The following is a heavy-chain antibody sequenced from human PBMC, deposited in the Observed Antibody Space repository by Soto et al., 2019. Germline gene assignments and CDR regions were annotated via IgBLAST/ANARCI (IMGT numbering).Heavy chain of an antibody. Sequence: GASVKVSCKASGGTFSSYAISWVRQAPGQGLEWMGGIIPIFGTANYAQKYKGRVTITRDTSASTAYMELSSLRSEDTAEYYCAREGAAAERYYYYGMDVWGQGTTVTVSS. J-gene: IGHJ6*02. D-gene: IGHD6-13*01. CDR3: AREGAAAERYYYYGMDV. CDR1: GGTFSSYA. V-gene: IGHV1-69*05. CDR2: IIPIFGTA.